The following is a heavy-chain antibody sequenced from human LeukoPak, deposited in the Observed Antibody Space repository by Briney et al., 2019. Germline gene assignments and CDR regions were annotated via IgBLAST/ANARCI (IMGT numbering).Heavy chain of an antibody. CDR3: ARGEIMVWGKPFDY. D-gene: IGHD3-10*01. V-gene: IGHV4-34*01. CDR2: INHSGST. J-gene: IGHJ4*02. CDR1: GGSFSGYY. Sequence: KASETLSLTCAVYGGSFSGYYWSWIRQPPGKGLEWIGEINHSGSTNYNPSLKSRVPISVDTSKNQFSLKLSSVTAADTAVYYCARGEIMVWGKPFDYWGQGTLVTVSS.